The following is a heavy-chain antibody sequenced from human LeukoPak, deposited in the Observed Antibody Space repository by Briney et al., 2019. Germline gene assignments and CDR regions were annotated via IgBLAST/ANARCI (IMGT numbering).Heavy chain of an antibody. D-gene: IGHD3-10*01. CDR1: GGSISRYY. J-gene: IGHJ6*04. Sequence: SETLSLTCTVSGGSISRYYWSWIRQPPGKGLEWIGYIYYSGSTNYNPSLKSRVTISVDTSKNQFSLKLSSVTAADTAVYYCARRLTMVLDVWGKGTTVTVSS. CDR3: ARRLTMVLDV. V-gene: IGHV4-59*08. CDR2: IYYSGST.